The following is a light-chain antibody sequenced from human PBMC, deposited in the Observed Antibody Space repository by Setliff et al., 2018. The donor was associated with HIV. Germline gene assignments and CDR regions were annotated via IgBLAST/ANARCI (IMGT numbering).Light chain of an antibody. CDR2: DVI. V-gene: IGLV2-11*01. CDR3: CSYAGDKAYVV. J-gene: IGLJ2*01. Sequence: QSALTQPRSVSGSPGQSLTSSCTGSSSDIGTYNYVSWYQQHPGEAPKLIIYDVIRRPSGVPNRFSGSKSGNTASLTISGLQADDEGLYSCCSYAGDKAYVVFGGGTKGTVL. CDR1: SSDIGTYNY.